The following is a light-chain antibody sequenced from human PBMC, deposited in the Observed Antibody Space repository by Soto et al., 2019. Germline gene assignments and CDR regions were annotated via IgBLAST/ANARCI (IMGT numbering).Light chain of an antibody. V-gene: IGLV6-57*03. CDR1: SGSIASSY. CDR3: QSYDSTNWV. Sequence: NFMLTQPHSVSESPGKTVTISCTRTSGSIASSYVRWYQQRPGSAPTTVIYEDDHRHSGVPDRFSGSIDSSSNSASLTISGLKTEDEADYYCQSYDSTNWVFGGGTKLTVL. J-gene: IGLJ3*02. CDR2: EDD.